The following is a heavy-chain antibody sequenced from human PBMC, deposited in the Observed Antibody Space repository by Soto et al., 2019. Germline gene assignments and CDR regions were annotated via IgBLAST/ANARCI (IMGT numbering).Heavy chain of an antibody. V-gene: IGHV1-3*01. CDR1: GYTFTSCA. Sequence: GASVKVSFKASGYTFTSCAMHWVRQAPGQRLEWMGWINAGNGNTKYSQKFQGRVTITRDTSASTAYMELSSLRSEDTAVYYCARDYSSGWYPSKYWGQGTLVTVSS. CDR3: ARDYSSGWYPSKY. CDR2: INAGNGNT. J-gene: IGHJ4*02. D-gene: IGHD6-19*01.